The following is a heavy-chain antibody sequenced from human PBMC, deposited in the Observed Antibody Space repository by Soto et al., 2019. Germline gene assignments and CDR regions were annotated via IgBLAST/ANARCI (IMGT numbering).Heavy chain of an antibody. Sequence: GGSLRLSCAASGFTFSSYGMHWVRQAPGKGLEWVAVIWYDGSNKYYADSVKGRFTISRDNSKNTLYLQMNSLRAEDTAVYYCARVFGSGSYYRSTRGAFDIWGQGTMVTVSS. V-gene: IGHV3-33*01. D-gene: IGHD3-10*01. CDR2: IWYDGSNK. CDR3: ARVFGSGSYYRSTRGAFDI. J-gene: IGHJ3*02. CDR1: GFTFSSYG.